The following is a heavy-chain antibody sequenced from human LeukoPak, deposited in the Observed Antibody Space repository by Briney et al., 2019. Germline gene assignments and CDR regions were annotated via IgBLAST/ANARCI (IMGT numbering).Heavy chain of an antibody. J-gene: IGHJ4*02. V-gene: IGHV4-59*01. D-gene: IGHD1-7*01. Sequence: SETLSLTCTVSGGSISSYYWSWIRQPPGKGLEWIGYIYYSGSTNYNPSLKSRVTISVDTSKNQFSLKLSSVTAADTAVYYRARGATGTTFDYFDYWGQGTLVTVSS. CDR1: GGSISSYY. CDR2: IYYSGST. CDR3: ARGATGTTFDYFDY.